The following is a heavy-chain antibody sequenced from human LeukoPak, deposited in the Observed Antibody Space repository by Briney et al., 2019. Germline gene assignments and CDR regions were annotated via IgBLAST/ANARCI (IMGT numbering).Heavy chain of an antibody. D-gene: IGHD3-10*01. CDR2: ISAYNGNT. CDR1: GYTFTSYA. V-gene: IGHV1-18*01. J-gene: IGHJ5*02. Sequence: GASVKVSCKASGYTFTSYAMHWVRQAPGQRLEWMGWISAYNGNTNYAQKLQGRVTMTTDTSTSTAYMELRSLRSDDTAVYSCARVEVRGVMRFDPWGQGTLVTVSS. CDR3: ARVEVRGVMRFDP.